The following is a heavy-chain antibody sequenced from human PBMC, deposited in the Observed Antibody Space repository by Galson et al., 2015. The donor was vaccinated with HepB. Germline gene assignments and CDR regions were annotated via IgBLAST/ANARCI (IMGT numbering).Heavy chain of an antibody. CDR1: GGSFSGYY. Sequence: QVQLQESGPGLVKPSETLSLTCAVYGGSFSGYYWSWIRQPPGKGLEWIGEINHSGSTNYNPSLKSRVTISVDTSKNQFSLKLSSVTAADTAVYYCARDAYGIGDGYNKGVGYWGQGTLVTVSS. V-gene: IGHV4-34*01. CDR2: INHSGST. J-gene: IGHJ4*02. CDR3: ARDAYGIGDGYNKGVGY. D-gene: IGHD5-24*01.